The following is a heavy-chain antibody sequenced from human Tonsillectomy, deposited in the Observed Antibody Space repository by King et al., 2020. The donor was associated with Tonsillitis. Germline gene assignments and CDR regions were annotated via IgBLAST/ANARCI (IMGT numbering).Heavy chain of an antibody. CDR1: GGSISSYY. V-gene: IGHV4-4*07. CDR3: ARDSPRFPMDV. CDR2: FYSTGST. J-gene: IGHJ6*03. D-gene: IGHD3-10*01. Sequence: QLQESGPGLVKPSETLSLTCTVSGGSISSYYWSWIRQPAGKGLEWIGRFYSTGSTNYNPSLQSRVTMSVDTSKNQFSLKLSSLTAADTAVYYCARDSPRFPMDVWGKGTTVTVSS.